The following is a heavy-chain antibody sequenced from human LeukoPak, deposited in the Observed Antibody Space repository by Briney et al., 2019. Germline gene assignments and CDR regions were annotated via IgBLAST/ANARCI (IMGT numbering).Heavy chain of an antibody. Sequence: SQTLSLTCAISWDTVSSNTDAYNWLSLSPSRGLEWLGRTYYRSTWLNDYAPSVRGRITVSPDTSKNQFSLQLNSVTPEDTAVYYCARDRLGMGYWGQGTPVTVSS. CDR1: WDTVSSNTDA. CDR2: TYYRSTWLN. D-gene: IGHD7-27*01. V-gene: IGHV6-1*01. CDR3: ARDRLGMGY. J-gene: IGHJ4*02.